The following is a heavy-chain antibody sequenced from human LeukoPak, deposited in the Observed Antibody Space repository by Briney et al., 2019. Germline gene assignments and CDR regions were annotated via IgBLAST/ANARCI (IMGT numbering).Heavy chain of an antibody. Sequence: PGGSLRLSCAASGSTFTAYWMTWVRQAPGKGLEWVANIKQDGSEKFYVDSVKGRFTISRENAKNSVYLQMSSLRAEDTAVYYCARDRRFLEWLFLDYWGQGTLVTVSS. V-gene: IGHV3-7*01. D-gene: IGHD3-3*01. CDR1: GSTFTAYW. J-gene: IGHJ4*02. CDR3: ARDRRFLEWLFLDY. CDR2: IKQDGSEK.